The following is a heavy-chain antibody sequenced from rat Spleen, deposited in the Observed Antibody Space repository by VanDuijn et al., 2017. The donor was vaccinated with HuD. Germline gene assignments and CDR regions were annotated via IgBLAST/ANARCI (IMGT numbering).Heavy chain of an antibody. Sequence: EVQLVESDGGLVQPGRSLKLSCAASGFTFSDFYMAWVRQAPTKGLEWVATISYDDRSTYYRDSVKGRFTISRDNTKNTLYLQMDNLRSEDTATYYCARRDYGYNLDYWGQGVMVTVSS. CDR2: ISYDDRST. D-gene: IGHD1-9*01. J-gene: IGHJ2*01. CDR1: GFTFSDFY. CDR3: ARRDYGYNLDY. V-gene: IGHV5-29*01.